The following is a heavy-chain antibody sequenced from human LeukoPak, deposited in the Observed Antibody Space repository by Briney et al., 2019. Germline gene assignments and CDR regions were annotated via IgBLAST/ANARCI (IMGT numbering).Heavy chain of an antibody. V-gene: IGHV1-69*05. Sequence: SVKASCKASGGTFSSYAISWVRQAPGQGLEWMGGIIPIFGTANCAQKFQGRVTITTDESTSTAYMELSSLRSEDTAVYYCARDNYAGANWFDPWGQGTLVTVSS. CDR3: ARDNYAGANWFDP. CDR1: GGTFSSYA. CDR2: IIPIFGTA. J-gene: IGHJ5*02. D-gene: IGHD1-7*01.